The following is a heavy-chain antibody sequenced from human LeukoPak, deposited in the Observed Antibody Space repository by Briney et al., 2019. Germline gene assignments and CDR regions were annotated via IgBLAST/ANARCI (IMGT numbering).Heavy chain of an antibody. Sequence: SETLSLTCTVSGGSISSYYWSWIRQPPGKGLEWIGYIYCSGSTNYNPSLKSRVTISVDTSKNQFSLKLSSVTAADTAVYYCARHVWLQPFDYWGQGTLVTVSS. CDR2: IYCSGST. CDR1: GGSISSYY. CDR3: ARHVWLQPFDY. V-gene: IGHV4-59*08. D-gene: IGHD3-9*01. J-gene: IGHJ4*02.